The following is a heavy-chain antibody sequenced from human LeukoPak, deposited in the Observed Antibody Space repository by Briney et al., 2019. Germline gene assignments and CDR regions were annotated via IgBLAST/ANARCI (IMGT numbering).Heavy chain of an antibody. CDR1: GFIFRDYA. J-gene: IGHJ4*02. Sequence: PGGSLRLSYVASGFIFRDYAMGWVRQAPGKGLEWVSTISKSGDGMFYADSVKGRFTISRDNSKNTLNMHLNSLRAEDTAVYYCAKHNGWELHDYRFDYWGQGTLVTVSS. V-gene: IGHV3-23*01. D-gene: IGHD2-15*01. CDR3: AKHNGWELHDYRFDY. CDR2: ISKSGDGM.